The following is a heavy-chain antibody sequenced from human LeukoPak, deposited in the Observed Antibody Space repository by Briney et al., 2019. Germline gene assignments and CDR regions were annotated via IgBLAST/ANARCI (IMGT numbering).Heavy chain of an antibody. CDR2: IYYYGAT. CDR3: ARRGGLSSFVVTVEYYFDN. Sequence: SETLSLTCSVSGGSIGTSYWSWIRKPPGKGLEWVGYIYYYGATNYNPSLKTRVTISLDTPKNQFSLKLKSVTASDTAVYYCARRGGLSSFVVTVEYYFDNWGQGSLVTVSS. V-gene: IGHV4-59*08. D-gene: IGHD3-3*01. J-gene: IGHJ4*02. CDR1: GGSIGTSY.